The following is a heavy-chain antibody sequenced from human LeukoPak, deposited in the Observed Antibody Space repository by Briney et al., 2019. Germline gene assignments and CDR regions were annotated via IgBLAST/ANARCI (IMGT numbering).Heavy chain of an antibody. J-gene: IGHJ3*01. D-gene: IGHD3-16*01. CDR2: ISYDGRDK. CDR1: GFTFSDYA. V-gene: IGHV3-30-3*01. Sequence: PGGSLRLSCAASGFTFSDYAMHWVRQAPGKGLEWVAFISYDGRDKLHADSVKGRFTISRDNSKNTLYLQMNSLTVEDTAVYYCAPERGTAFDVWGQGTMVTVSS. CDR3: APERGTAFDV.